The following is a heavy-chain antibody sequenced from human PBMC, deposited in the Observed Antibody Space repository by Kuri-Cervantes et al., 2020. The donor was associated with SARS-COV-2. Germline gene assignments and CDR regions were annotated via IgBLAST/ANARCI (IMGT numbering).Heavy chain of an antibody. CDR1: GFPFSSYA. J-gene: IGHJ4*02. CDR3: ARGASGYNPPFDY. Sequence: GGSLRPSCAASGFPFSSYAMHWVRQAQGKGLEWVAVISYDGSNKYYADSVKGRFTISRDNSKNTLYLQMNSLRAEDTAVYYCARGASGYNPPFDYWGQGTLVTVSS. V-gene: IGHV3-30*04. CDR2: ISYDGSNK. D-gene: IGHD5-24*01.